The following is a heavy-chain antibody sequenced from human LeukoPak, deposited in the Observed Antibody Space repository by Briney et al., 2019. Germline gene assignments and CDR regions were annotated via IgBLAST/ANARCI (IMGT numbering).Heavy chain of an antibody. Sequence: SETLSLTCAVYGGSFSSYYWSWIRQPPGKGLEWIGYIYYSGSTNYNPSLKSRVTISVDTSKNQFSLKLSSVTAADTAVYYCARGVVAARFWFDPWGQGTLVTVSS. CDR1: GGSFSSYY. CDR2: IYYSGST. V-gene: IGHV4-59*01. CDR3: ARGVVAARFWFDP. J-gene: IGHJ5*02. D-gene: IGHD2-15*01.